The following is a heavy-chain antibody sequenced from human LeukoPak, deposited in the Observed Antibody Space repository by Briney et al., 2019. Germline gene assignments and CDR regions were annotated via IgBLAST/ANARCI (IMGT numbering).Heavy chain of an antibody. J-gene: IGHJ4*02. CDR1: GYSFTSYW. V-gene: IGHV5-51*01. D-gene: IGHD2-15*01. Sequence: HGESLKISCKGSGYSFTSYWIGWVRQMPGKGLEWMGNIYPGDSDTRYSPSFQGQVTISADKSISAAYLQWSSLKASDTAMYYCARLPLGYCSGGSCYPFDYWGQGTLVTVSS. CDR3: ARLPLGYCSGGSCYPFDY. CDR2: IYPGDSDT.